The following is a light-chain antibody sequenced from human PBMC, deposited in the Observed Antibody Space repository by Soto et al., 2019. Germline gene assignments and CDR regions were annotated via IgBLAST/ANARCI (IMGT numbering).Light chain of an antibody. Sequence: QSALTQPRSVSGSPGQSATISCTGTGSDVGGYNYVSWYQQHPGKAPKLMIYDVNQRPSGVPDRFSGSKSGNTASLTISGLQAEDEADYYCCSYAGSYTYVVFGGGTKLTVL. V-gene: IGLV2-11*01. CDR1: GSDVGGYNY. CDR2: DVN. J-gene: IGLJ2*01. CDR3: CSYAGSYTYVV.